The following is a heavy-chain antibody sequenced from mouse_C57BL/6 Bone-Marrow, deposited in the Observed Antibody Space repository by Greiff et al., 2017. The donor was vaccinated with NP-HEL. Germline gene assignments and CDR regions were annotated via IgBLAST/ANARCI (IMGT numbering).Heavy chain of an antibody. CDR2: IYPRSGNT. CDR3: ARWDGYYGWFAY. Sequence: QVQLKESGAELARPGASVKLSCKASGYTFTSYGISWVKQRPGQGLEWIGEIYPRSGNTYYNEKFKGKATLTADKSSSTAYMELRSLTSEDSAVYFCARWDGYYGWFAYWGQGTLVTVSA. CDR1: GYTFTSYG. J-gene: IGHJ3*01. D-gene: IGHD2-3*01. V-gene: IGHV1-81*01.